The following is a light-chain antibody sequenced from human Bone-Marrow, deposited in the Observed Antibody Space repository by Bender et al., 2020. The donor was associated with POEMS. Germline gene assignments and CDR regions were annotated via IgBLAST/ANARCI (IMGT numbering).Light chain of an antibody. CDR3: CSYAGSRTVV. V-gene: IGLV2-23*02. Sequence: QSALSQPASVSGSPGQSITISCTGTSSDVGRYNYVSWYQQRPGKAPKLIIYDVTNRPSGVSNRFSGSKSDNTAALTISGLQAEDEADYHCCSYAGSRTVVFGGGTKLTVL. CDR1: SSDVGRYNY. CDR2: DVT. J-gene: IGLJ2*01.